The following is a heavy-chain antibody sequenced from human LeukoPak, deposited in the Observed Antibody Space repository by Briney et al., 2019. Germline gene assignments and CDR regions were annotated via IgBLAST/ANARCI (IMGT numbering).Heavy chain of an antibody. CDR3: AHGSYPDAFNI. V-gene: IGHV4-38-2*01. CDR2: IYESGST. D-gene: IGHD1-26*01. Sequence: SETLSLTCSVSGYLIRNVYYWGWLRQSPGKGRQWIGSIYESGSTDYSPSLKSRVTISVDTSKNQISLRLNSVTAADAAVYYCAHGSYPDAFNIWGQGTMVTVSS. J-gene: IGHJ3*02. CDR1: GYLIRNVYY.